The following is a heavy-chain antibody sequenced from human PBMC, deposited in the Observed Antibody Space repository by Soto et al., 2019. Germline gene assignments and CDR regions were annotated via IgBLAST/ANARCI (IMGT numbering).Heavy chain of an antibody. CDR2: ISGNGIST. Sequence: EVQLLESGGGLVQPGGSLRLSCAASGLTFSNHAMSWVRQAPGKGLEWVSAISGNGISTYYADSVRGRFTISRDNSKNTLYLQMNRLRADDTAVYYCARDAIATVRGTNNWFDPWGQGTLVTVST. D-gene: IGHD3-10*01. CDR3: ARDAIATVRGTNNWFDP. J-gene: IGHJ5*02. V-gene: IGHV3-23*01. CDR1: GLTFSNHA.